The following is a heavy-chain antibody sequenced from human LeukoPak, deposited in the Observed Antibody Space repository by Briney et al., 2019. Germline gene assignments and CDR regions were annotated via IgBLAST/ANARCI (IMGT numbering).Heavy chain of an antibody. V-gene: IGHV1-18*01. CDR1: GYTFNSYG. J-gene: IGHJ4*02. CDR2: ISAYNGNT. D-gene: IGHD1-26*01. CDR3: ARDPGREPTVDY. Sequence: GASVKVSCKVSGYTFNSYGFSWVRQAPGQGLEWMGWISAYNGNTNYAQKLQGRVTMTTDTSTSTAYMELRSLRSDDTAVYYCARDPGREPTVDYWGQGTLVTVSS.